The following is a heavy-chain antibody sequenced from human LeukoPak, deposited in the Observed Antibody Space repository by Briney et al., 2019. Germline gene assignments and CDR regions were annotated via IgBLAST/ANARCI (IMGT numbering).Heavy chain of an antibody. V-gene: IGHV4-31*03. Sequence: SETLSLTCTVSGGSISSGGYYWSWIRQHPGTGLEWLGYIYYSGSTYYNPSLKSRVTISVDTSKNQFSLKLSSVTAADTAVYYCAREIGYYYDSSGYSWFDPWGQGTLVTVSS. J-gene: IGHJ5*02. D-gene: IGHD3-22*01. CDR1: GGSISSGGYY. CDR3: AREIGYYYDSSGYSWFDP. CDR2: IYYSGST.